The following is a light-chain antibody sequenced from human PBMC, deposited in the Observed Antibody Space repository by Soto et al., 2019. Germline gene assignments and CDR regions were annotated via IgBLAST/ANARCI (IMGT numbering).Light chain of an antibody. CDR1: NIAIKS. CDR2: DDG. J-gene: IGLJ2*01. CDR3: QVWDSSSDHRVV. Sequence: SYVLTQAPSVSVAPGQTARITCGGNNIAIKSVLWYQQKPGQAPVLVVYDDGDRPSGIPERFSGSNSGNTATLTITRVEAGDEADYHCQVWDSSSDHRVVFGGGTKLTVL. V-gene: IGLV3-21*02.